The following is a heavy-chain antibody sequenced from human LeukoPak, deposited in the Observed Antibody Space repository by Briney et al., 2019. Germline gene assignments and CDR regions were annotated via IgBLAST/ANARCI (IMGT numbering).Heavy chain of an antibody. J-gene: IGHJ5*02. CDR1: GYTFTSYD. Sequence: ASVKVSCKASGYTFTSYDINWVRQATGQGLEWMGWMNPNSGNTGYAQKFQGRVTMTRNTSISTAYMELSSLRSEDTAVYYCARGRVMVRGGNWFDPWGQGTLVTVSS. V-gene: IGHV1-8*01. CDR2: MNPNSGNT. D-gene: IGHD3-10*01. CDR3: ARGRVMVRGGNWFDP.